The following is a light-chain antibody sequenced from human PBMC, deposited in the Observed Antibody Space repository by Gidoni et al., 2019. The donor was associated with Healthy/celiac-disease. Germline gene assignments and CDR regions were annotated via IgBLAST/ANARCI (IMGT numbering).Light chain of an antibody. CDR3: QQYNNWPCS. V-gene: IGKV3-15*01. J-gene: IGKJ2*04. CDR1: QSVSSN. CDR2: GAS. Sequence: EIVMTQSPATLSVSPGERATLSCRARQSVSSNLALYQQKPGQAPMLLIYGASTRATGIPARFSCSGSGTEFTLTISSLHSEDFAVYYCQQYNNWPCSFXQXTKLEI.